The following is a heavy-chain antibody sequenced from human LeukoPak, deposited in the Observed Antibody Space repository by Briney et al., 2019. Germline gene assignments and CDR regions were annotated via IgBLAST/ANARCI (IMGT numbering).Heavy chain of an antibody. CDR1: GYTFTSYD. CDR3: ARLIAAAGTVNWFDP. V-gene: IGHV1-8*03. J-gene: IGHJ5*02. D-gene: IGHD6-13*01. CDR2: MNPNSGNT. Sequence: ASVKVSCKASGYTFTSYDINWVRQGTGQGLEWMGWMNPNSGNTGYAQKFQGRVTITRNTSISTAYMELSSLRSEDTAVYYCARLIAAAGTVNWFDPWGQGTLVTVSS.